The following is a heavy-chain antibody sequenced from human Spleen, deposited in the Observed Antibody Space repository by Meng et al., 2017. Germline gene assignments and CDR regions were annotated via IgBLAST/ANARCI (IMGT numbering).Heavy chain of an antibody. V-gene: IGHV3-23*01. CDR1: GFSFSSYE. J-gene: IGHJ6*02. Sequence: GGSLRLSCAASGFSFSSYEMNGVRQAPGKGREWVSAISGSGGSTYYADSVKGRFTISRDNSKNTLYLQMNSLRAEDTAVYYCAKDQYYYGSGSYPKVQSYYYYYYGMDVWGQGTTVTVSS. CDR3: AKDQYYYGSGSYPKVQSYYYYYYGMDV. CDR2: ISGSGGST. D-gene: IGHD3-10*01.